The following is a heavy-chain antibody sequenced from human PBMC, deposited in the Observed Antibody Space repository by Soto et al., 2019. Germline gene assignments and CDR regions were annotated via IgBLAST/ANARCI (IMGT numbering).Heavy chain of an antibody. J-gene: IGHJ4*02. Sequence: PGGSLRLSCAASGFTFSSYGMSWVRQAPGKGPEWVSGISGSGGSTYYADSVKGRLTISRDNSKNTLYLQMNSLRAEDTAVYYCAKDRAGVTPYYLDYWGQGTLVTVSS. V-gene: IGHV3-23*01. CDR1: GFTFSSYG. CDR3: AKDRAGVTPYYLDY. CDR2: ISGSGGST. D-gene: IGHD3-10*01.